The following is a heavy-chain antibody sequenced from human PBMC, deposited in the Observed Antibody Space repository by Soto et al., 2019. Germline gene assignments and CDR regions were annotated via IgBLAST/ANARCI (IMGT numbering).Heavy chain of an antibody. V-gene: IGHV3-11*06. CDR2: ISSSTSYT. J-gene: IGHJ4*02. CDR3: ARVYRLQLPAY. D-gene: IGHD5-18*01. Sequence: GGSLRLSCVGSGFTFGDYYMSWIRQAPGKGLEWVSFISSSTSYTNYADSVKGRFTISRDDAQNSLYLQMNSLRAEDTAVYYCARVYRLQLPAYWGQGTLVPVSS. CDR1: GFTFGDYY.